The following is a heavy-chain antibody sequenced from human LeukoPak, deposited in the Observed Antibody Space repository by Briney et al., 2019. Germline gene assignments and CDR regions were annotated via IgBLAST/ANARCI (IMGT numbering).Heavy chain of an antibody. CDR2: INHSGST. CDR3: ARVKGQYYGSGSYHNYYYYYYMDV. D-gene: IGHD3-10*01. J-gene: IGHJ6*03. Sequence: SETLSLTCAVYGGSFSGYYWSWIRQPPGKGLEWIGEINHSGSTNYNPSLKSRVTISVDTSKNQFSLKLSSVTAADTAVYYCARVKGQYYGSGSYHNYYYYYYMDVWGKGTTVTISS. V-gene: IGHV4-34*01. CDR1: GGSFSGYY.